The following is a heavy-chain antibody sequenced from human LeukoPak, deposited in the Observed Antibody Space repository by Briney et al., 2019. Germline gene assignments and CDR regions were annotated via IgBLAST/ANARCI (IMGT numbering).Heavy chain of an antibody. D-gene: IGHD3-10*01. J-gene: IGHJ4*02. CDR2: IIPIFVTA. V-gene: IGHV1-69*13. CDR3: ARETNIGSGSSLFDY. CDR1: GGTFSSYA. Sequence: SVNVSCKASGGTFSSYAISWVRQAPGQGLEWMGGIIPIFVTANYAQKFQGRVTITADESTSTAYMELSSLRSEDTAVYYCARETNIGSGSSLFDYWGQGTLVTVSS.